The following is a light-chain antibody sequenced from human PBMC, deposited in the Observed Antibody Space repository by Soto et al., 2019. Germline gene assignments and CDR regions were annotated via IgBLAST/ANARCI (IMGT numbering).Light chain of an antibody. CDR1: SSDVGGYNY. CDR2: EVS. V-gene: IGLV2-8*01. CDR3: SSYAGSNNVV. J-gene: IGLJ2*01. Sequence: QSALTQPPSASGSPGQSVTISCTGTSSDVGGYNYVSWYQQHPGKAPKLMIYEVSKRPLGVPDRFSGSKSGNTASRTVSGLQAEDEADYYCSSYAGSNNVVFGGGTKLTVL.